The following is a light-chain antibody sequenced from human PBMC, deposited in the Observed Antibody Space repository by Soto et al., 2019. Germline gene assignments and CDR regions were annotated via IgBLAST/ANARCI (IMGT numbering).Light chain of an antibody. Sequence: QSVLTQAASVSGSPGQSITISCTGTSSDVGGYNYVSWYQQHPGKAPKLMIYDVSNRPSGVSNRFSGSKSGNTASLTISGLQAEDEADYYCSSYTSSSTLVFGPGTKVPVL. J-gene: IGLJ1*01. CDR1: SSDVGGYNY. V-gene: IGLV2-14*01. CDR3: SSYTSSSTLV. CDR2: DVS.